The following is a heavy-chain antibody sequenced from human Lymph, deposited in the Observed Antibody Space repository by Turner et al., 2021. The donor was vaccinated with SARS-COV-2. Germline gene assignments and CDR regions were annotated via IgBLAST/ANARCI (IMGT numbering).Heavy chain of an antibody. CDR1: GGSISSSSYY. V-gene: IGHV4-39*01. J-gene: IGHJ4*02. CDR3: ARLVRRAEYYFDY. Sequence: QLQLQESGPGLVKPSEPLSLTCTVSGGSISSSSYYWGWIRQPPGKGLEWIGNIYYSGSTYYNPSHKSRVTISVDTSKNQFSLKLSSVTAADTAVYYCARLVRRAEYYFDYWGQGTLVTVSS. CDR2: IYYSGST. D-gene: IGHD3-10*01.